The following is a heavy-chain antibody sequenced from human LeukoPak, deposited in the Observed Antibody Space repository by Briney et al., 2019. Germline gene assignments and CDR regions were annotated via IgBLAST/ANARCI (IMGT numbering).Heavy chain of an antibody. CDR3: TRDRYGD. CDR2: IKHDGSEE. CDR1: GFTFSSSW. D-gene: IGHD5-18*01. Sequence: GGSLTLSCAASGFTFSSSWMSWLGQAPGKGLEWLANIKHDGSEELYVDSLKGRFTISRDNAKNSLYLQMNSLRVEDTAVYFCTRDRYGDWGQGTLVTVSS. J-gene: IGHJ4*02. V-gene: IGHV3-7*05.